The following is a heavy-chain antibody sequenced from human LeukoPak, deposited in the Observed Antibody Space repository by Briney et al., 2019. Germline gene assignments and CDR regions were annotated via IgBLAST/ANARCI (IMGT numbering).Heavy chain of an antibody. CDR1: GFTFDDYA. V-gene: IGHV3-9*01. CDR2: ISWNSGSI. J-gene: IGHJ6*03. Sequence: GGSLRLSCAASGFTFDDYAMHWVRQAPGKGLGWVSGISWNSGSIGYADSVKGRFTISRDNAKNSLYLQMNSLRAEDTALYYCAKDADYYYYYMDVWGKGTTVTVSS. CDR3: AKDADYYYYYMDV.